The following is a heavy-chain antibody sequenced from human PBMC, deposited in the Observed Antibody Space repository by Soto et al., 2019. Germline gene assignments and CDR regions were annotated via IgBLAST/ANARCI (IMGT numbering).Heavy chain of an antibody. V-gene: IGHV4-59*01. Sequence: SETLSLTCTVSGGSISSYYWSWIRQPPGKGLEWIGYIYYSGSTNYNPSLKSRVTISVDTSISTAYMELSRLRSDDTAVYYCARDSCSSGCPRDGSPVGNWFDPWGQGTLVTVSS. CDR2: IYYSGST. CDR3: ARDSCSSGCPRDGSPVGNWFDP. D-gene: IGHD6-19*01. CDR1: GGSISSYY. J-gene: IGHJ5*02.